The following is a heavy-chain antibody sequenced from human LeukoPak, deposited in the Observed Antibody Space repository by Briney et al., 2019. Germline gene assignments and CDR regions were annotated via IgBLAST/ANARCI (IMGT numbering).Heavy chain of an antibody. V-gene: IGHV3-21*01. Sequence: GGSLRLSCAASAFSLSTYTMEWVRLAPGKGLEWVSSINPDSKYIYYRDSVRGRFTISRDNAKNSLYLQMNSLRVEDTAVYFCARFVDQSTYYFDSWGQGTLVIVSS. D-gene: IGHD3-10*01. J-gene: IGHJ4*02. CDR1: AFSLSTYT. CDR2: INPDSKYI. CDR3: ARFVDQSTYYFDS.